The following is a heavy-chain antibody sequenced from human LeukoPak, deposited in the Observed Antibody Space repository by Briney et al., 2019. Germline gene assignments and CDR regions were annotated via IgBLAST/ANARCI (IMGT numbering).Heavy chain of an antibody. J-gene: IGHJ3*02. Sequence: SETLSLTCTVPNAAFSSASYYWSWIRQPPGRGLEWIGYLTHSGSSDSNPSLKSRVTILVDTSKNQFSLKLTSVTAADTAVYSCARARYANAWYAFGIWGQGTMVTVSS. V-gene: IGHV4-61*01. D-gene: IGHD2-8*01. CDR3: ARARYANAWYAFGI. CDR1: NAAFSSASYY. CDR2: LTHSGSS.